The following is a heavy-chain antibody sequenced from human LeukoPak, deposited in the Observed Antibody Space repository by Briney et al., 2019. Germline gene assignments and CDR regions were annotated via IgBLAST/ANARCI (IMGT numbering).Heavy chain of an antibody. CDR2: IRYDGDNE. D-gene: IGHD1-7*01. CDR1: GFTFSNYG. Sequence: GGSLRLSCAASGFTFSNYGMHWVRQAPGEGLEWVAFIRYDGDNENYADSVKGRFTISRDNAKNSLYLQMNSLRAEDTAVYYCARDSAVELWFDPWGQGTLVTVSS. J-gene: IGHJ5*02. CDR3: ARDSAVELWFDP. V-gene: IGHV3-30*02.